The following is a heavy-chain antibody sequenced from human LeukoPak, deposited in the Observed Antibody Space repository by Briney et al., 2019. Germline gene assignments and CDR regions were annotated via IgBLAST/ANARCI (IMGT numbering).Heavy chain of an antibody. CDR2: ISGSGDSI. Sequence: PGGSLRLSCAASGFTFSSYAMSWVRQAPGRGREWVSYISGSGDSIYSTDSVKGRFTISRDNSKNTLYLQMNRLRAEDTAVYYCAKKVPANWGSYFDYWGQGTLVTVSS. V-gene: IGHV3-23*01. CDR1: GFTFSSYA. J-gene: IGHJ4*02. D-gene: IGHD7-27*01. CDR3: AKKVPANWGSYFDY.